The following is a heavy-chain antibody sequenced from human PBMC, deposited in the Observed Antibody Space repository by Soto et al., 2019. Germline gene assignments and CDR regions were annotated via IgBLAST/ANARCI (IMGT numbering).Heavy chain of an antibody. CDR2: IKSKTDGGTT. V-gene: IGHV3-15*01. D-gene: IGHD4-17*01. J-gene: IGHJ2*01. CDR3: TTEREDGWYFYL. Sequence: EVPLVESGGGLVKPGGSLRLSCAASGFTFSNAWMSWVRQAPGKGLEWVGRIKSKTDGGTTDYAAPVKGRFPISRDDPKNTLYLQMNSLKSEDTAVYYCTTEREDGWYFYLWGRGTLVTVSS. CDR1: GFTFSNAW.